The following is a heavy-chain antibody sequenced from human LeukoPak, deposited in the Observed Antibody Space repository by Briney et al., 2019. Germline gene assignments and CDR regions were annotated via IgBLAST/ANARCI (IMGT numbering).Heavy chain of an antibody. Sequence: SETQSLTCTASGGSFSSGSYYWSWIRQPPGKGLEWIGEINHSGSTNYNPSLKSRVTISVDKSKNQFSLKLSSVTAADTAVYYCASLINYYDSSGYYYWGQGTLVTVSS. CDR2: INHSGST. CDR1: GGSFSSGSYY. D-gene: IGHD3-22*01. CDR3: ASLINYYDSSGYYY. J-gene: IGHJ4*02. V-gene: IGHV4-61*01.